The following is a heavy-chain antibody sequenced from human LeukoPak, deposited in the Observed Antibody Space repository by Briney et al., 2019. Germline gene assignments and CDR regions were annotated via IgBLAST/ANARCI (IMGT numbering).Heavy chain of an antibody. CDR1: GFTFSSYA. CDR3: ANSGIAVAGDWRPIDY. CDR2: ISGSGGST. V-gene: IGHV3-23*01. J-gene: IGHJ4*02. Sequence: GGPLRLSCAASGFTFSSYAMSWVRQAPGKGLEGVSAISGSGGSTYYADSVKGRFTISRDNSKNTLYLQMNSLRAEDTALYYCANSGIAVAGDWRPIDYWGQRTLVTVSS. D-gene: IGHD6-19*01.